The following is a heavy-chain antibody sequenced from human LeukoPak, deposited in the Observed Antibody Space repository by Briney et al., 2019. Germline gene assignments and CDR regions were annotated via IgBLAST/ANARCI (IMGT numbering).Heavy chain of an antibody. D-gene: IGHD5-24*01. V-gene: IGHV1-69*05. CDR3: ARGSDLRDYFDY. CDR2: ITPIFGTT. CDR1: GGTFSSYA. Sequence: SSVKVSCKASGGTFSSYAISWVRQAPGQGLEWMGGITPIFGTTNYTQKFQGRVTFTTDESTSTAYMELSSLRSEDAALYYCARGSDLRDYFDYWGQGTLVTVSS. J-gene: IGHJ4*02.